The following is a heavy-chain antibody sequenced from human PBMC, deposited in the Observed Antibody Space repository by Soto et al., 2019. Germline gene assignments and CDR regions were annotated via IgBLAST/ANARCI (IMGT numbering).Heavy chain of an antibody. CDR3: AKDAYYYGMDV. CDR1: GFTFTNYN. J-gene: IGHJ6*02. Sequence: PGGSLRLSCAASGFTFTNYNMNWVRQAPGKGLEWVSYISRSGNTIYFADSVMGRFAISRDNAKNTLYLQMNSLRAEDTAVYYCAKDAYYYGMDVWGQGTTVTVSS. CDR2: ISRSGNTI. V-gene: IGHV3-48*01.